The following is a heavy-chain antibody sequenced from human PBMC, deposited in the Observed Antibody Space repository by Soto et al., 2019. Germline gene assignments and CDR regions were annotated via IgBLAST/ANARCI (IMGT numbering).Heavy chain of an antibody. J-gene: IGHJ5*02. CDR2: IYYSGST. V-gene: IGHV4-59*01. Sequence: SETLSLTCTVSGGSISSYYWSWIRQPPGKGLEWIGYIYYSGSTNYNPSLKSRVTISVDTSKNQFSLKLSSVTAADTAVYYCARALIWRGYYIWFDPSGLGTLLTVSS. CDR3: ARALIWRGYYIWFDP. CDR1: GGSISSYY. D-gene: IGHD3-3*01.